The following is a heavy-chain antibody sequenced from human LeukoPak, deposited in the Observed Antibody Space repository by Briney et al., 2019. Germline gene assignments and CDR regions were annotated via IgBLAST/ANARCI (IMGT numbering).Heavy chain of an antibody. CDR3: TTGPYDY. CDR1: GFTFSNAW. J-gene: IGHJ4*02. CDR2: IKSKTDDGTT. V-gene: IGHV3-15*01. Sequence: KPGGSLRLSCAASGFTFSNAWMNWVRQAPGKGLEWVGRIKSKTDDGTTESAAPVKGRFTISRDDSKNTLYLQMNSLKTEDTAVYYCTTGPYDYWGQGTLVTASS.